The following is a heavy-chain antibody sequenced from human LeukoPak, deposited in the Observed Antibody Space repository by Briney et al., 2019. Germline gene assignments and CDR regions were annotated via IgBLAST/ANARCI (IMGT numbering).Heavy chain of an antibody. CDR1: GYTFTGYY. J-gene: IGHJ4*02. CDR3: ARDLPPYYFDY. Sequence: ALVEVSCKASGYTFTGYYMHWVRQAPGQGLEWMGWINPKSGGTNYAQKFQGRVTMTRDTSISTAYMELSSLRSEDTAVYYCARDLPPYYFDYWGQGTLVTVSS. V-gene: IGHV1-2*02. CDR2: INPKSGGT.